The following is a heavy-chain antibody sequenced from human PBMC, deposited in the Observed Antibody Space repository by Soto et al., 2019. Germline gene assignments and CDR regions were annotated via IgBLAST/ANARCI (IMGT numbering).Heavy chain of an antibody. J-gene: IGHJ4*02. V-gene: IGHV4-59*01. D-gene: IGHD3-3*01. CDR3: ARGLGTYYDFWSGYYTHSYFDY. Sequence: ASETLSLTCTVCGGTISIYYWSWIRQPPGKGLEWIGYIYYSGSTNYNPSLKSRVTISVDTSKNQFSLKLSSVTAADTTVYYCARGLGTYYDFWSGYYTHSYFDYWGQGTLVTVSS. CDR2: IYYSGST. CDR1: GGTISIYY.